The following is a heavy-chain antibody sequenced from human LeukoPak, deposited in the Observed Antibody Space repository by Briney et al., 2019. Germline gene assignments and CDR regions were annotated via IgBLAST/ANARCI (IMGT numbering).Heavy chain of an antibody. D-gene: IGHD3-9*01. CDR1: GGTFSSYA. J-gene: IGHJ6*02. CDR3: ARVAVLRYFDSPRVSDYGMDV. CDR2: IIPILGIA. Sequence: GASVKVSCKASGGTFSSYAISWVRQAPGQGLEWMGRIIPILGIANYAQKFQGRVTITADKSTSTAYMELSSLRSEDTAVYYCARVAVLRYFDSPRVSDYGMDVWGQGTTVTVSS. V-gene: IGHV1-69*04.